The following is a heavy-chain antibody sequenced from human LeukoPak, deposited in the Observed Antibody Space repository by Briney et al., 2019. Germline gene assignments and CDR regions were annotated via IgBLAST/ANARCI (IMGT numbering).Heavy chain of an antibody. CDR1: GGSISSDY. V-gene: IGHV4-4*07. CDR3: ARVKYYDILTGLRYWFFDL. D-gene: IGHD3-9*01. CDR2: IYTTGST. J-gene: IGHJ2*01. Sequence: SETLSLTCTVSGGSISSDYWSWIRQSAGKGLEWIGHIYTTGSTHYNPSLRTRVTMSVDTSKNHFSLTLSSVTAADTAVYYCARVKYYDILTGLRYWFFDLWGRGTLVTVTS.